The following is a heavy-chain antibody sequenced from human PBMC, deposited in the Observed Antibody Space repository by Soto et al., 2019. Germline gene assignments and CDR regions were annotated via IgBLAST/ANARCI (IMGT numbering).Heavy chain of an antibody. D-gene: IGHD1-7*01. CDR3: ARKLELRGSYYYYYDMDV. CDR1: GYTFTDYY. CDR2: INPNSGGT. J-gene: IGHJ6*02. V-gene: IGHV1-2*02. Sequence: ASVKVSCKASGYTFTDYYMHWVRQAPGQGLEWMGWINPNSGGTNYAQKFQGRVTMTRDTSISTAYMELSRLRSDDTAVYYCARKLELRGSYYYYYDMDVWGQGTTVTSP.